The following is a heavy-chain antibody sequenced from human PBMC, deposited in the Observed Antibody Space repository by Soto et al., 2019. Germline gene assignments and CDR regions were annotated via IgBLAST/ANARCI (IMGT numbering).Heavy chain of an antibody. Sequence: EVQLLESGGGWLQPGGSLRLSCAASGLTFSSYAMNWVRQAPGKGLEWVSGITGSGAGSYYSDSVKGRFTMSRDNSKHTLYLQMNSLRAADTAVYYCAMVYSNSWTNAWFDPWGQGTLVTVSS. CDR2: ITGSGAGS. CDR1: GLTFSSYA. J-gene: IGHJ5*02. V-gene: IGHV3-23*01. CDR3: AMVYSNSWTNAWFDP. D-gene: IGHD2-8*01.